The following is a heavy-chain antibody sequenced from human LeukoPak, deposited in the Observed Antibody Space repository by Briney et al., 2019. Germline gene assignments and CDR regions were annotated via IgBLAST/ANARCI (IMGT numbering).Heavy chain of an antibody. CDR3: AKVGSGWYGIDY. V-gene: IGHV3-30*02. CDR1: GFTFSIYG. D-gene: IGHD6-19*01. Sequence: GGSLRLSCAASGFTFSIYGIHWVRQAPGKGLEWVTFIRYDGTHQDYADSVKGRFTISRDNAKNIVYVQMNTLRVEDTAIYYCAKVGSGWYGIDYWGQGTLVTVSS. CDR2: IRYDGTHQ. J-gene: IGHJ4*02.